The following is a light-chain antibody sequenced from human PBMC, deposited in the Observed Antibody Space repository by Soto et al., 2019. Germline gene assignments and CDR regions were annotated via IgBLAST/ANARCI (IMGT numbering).Light chain of an antibody. V-gene: IGKV3-20*01. CDR1: QSVTSNY. CDR3: QQYYSSPWT. J-gene: IGKJ1*01. Sequence: EIVLTHSPGTLSLSPGERATLSCRASQSVTSNYLAWYQQKPGQAPRLLIYGASSRATGIPDRFSGSGSATDFTLTISRLEPEDFAVYYCQQYYSSPWTFGLGTKV. CDR2: GAS.